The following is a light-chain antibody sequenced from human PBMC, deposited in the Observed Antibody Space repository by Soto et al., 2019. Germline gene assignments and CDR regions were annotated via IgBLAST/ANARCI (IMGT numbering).Light chain of an antibody. CDR3: QQYEDWPPQLT. Sequence: EIVMTQSPATLSVSPGEGATLSCRAGQSVGSNLAWYQQKPGQAPRLLIYGASNRATGVPARFSGSGSGTEFTLNISSLQSEDFAVYYCQQYEDWPPQLTFGGGTKVEIK. CDR2: GAS. J-gene: IGKJ4*01. CDR1: QSVGSN. V-gene: IGKV3-15*01.